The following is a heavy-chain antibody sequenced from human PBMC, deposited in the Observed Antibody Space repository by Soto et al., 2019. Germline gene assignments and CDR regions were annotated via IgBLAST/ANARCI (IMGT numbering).Heavy chain of an antibody. V-gene: IGHV1-58*01. CDR2: IVVGSGNT. Sequence: SVKVSCKASGFTFTSSAVQWVRQARGQRLEWIGWIVVGSGNTNYAQKFQERVTITRDTSKNQFSLKLNSVTAADTAVYYCARMNYYDTSGYPFDYWGQGMMVTVSS. CDR1: GFTFTSSA. D-gene: IGHD3-22*01. CDR3: ARMNYYDTSGYPFDY. J-gene: IGHJ4*02.